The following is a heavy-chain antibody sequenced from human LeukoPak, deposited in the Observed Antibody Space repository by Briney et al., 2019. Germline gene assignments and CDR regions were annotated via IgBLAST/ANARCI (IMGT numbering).Heavy chain of an antibody. CDR3: AKGVVVVPAATPETWGNAFDI. Sequence: PGGSLRLSCAASGFTFSSYGMHWVRQAPGKGLEWVAFIRYDGSNKYYADSVKGRFTISRDNSKNTLYLQMNSLRAEDTAVYYCAKGVVVVPAATPETWGNAFDIWGQGTMVTVSS. J-gene: IGHJ3*02. CDR2: IRYDGSNK. V-gene: IGHV3-30*02. CDR1: GFTFSSYG. D-gene: IGHD2-2*01.